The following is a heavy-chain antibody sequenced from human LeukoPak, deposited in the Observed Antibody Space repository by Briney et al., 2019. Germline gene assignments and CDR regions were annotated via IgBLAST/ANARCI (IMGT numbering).Heavy chain of an antibody. CDR1: GGSISSYY. Sequence: KPSETLSLTCTVSGGSISSYYWSRIRQPPGKGLEWIGYIYYSGSTNYNPSLKSRVTISVDTSKNQFSLKLSSVTAADTAVYYCASSYYDILTGLGYWGQGTLVTVSS. CDR2: IYYSGST. CDR3: ASSYYDILTGLGY. V-gene: IGHV4-59*01. J-gene: IGHJ4*02. D-gene: IGHD3-9*01.